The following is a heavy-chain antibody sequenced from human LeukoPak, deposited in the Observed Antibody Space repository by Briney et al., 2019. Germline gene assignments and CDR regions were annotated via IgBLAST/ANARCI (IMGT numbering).Heavy chain of an antibody. CDR3: ASRLIPYSGYDYVDY. J-gene: IGHJ4*02. V-gene: IGHV4-59*01. Sequence: SETLSLTCTVSGGSISSYYWSWIRQPPGKGLEWIGYIYYSGSTNYNPSLKSRVTISVDTSKSQFSLKLSSVTAADTAVYYCASRLIPYSGYDYVDYWGQGTLVTVSS. CDR2: IYYSGST. D-gene: IGHD5-12*01. CDR1: GGSISSYY.